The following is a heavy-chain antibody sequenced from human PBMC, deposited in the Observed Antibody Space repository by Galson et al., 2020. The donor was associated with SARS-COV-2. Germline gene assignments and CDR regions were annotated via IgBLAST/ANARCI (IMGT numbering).Heavy chain of an antibody. CDR3: AREGRTIFNWFDP. D-gene: IGHD3-3*01. J-gene: IGHJ5*02. V-gene: IGHV4-39*07. CDR2: IYYSGST. CDR1: GGSISSSSYY. Sequence: TCTVSGGSISSSSYYWGWIRQPPGKGLEWIGSIYYSGSTYYNPSLKSRVTISVDTSKNQFSLKLSSVTAADTAVYYCAREGRTIFNWFDPWGQGTLVTVSS.